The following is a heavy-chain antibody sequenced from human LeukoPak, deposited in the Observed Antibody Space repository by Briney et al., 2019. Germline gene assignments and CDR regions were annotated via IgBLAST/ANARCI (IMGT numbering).Heavy chain of an antibody. CDR1: GFTFSSYG. J-gene: IGHJ3*02. CDR2: IRYDGSNK. V-gene: IGHV3-30*02. Sequence: PGGSLRLSCAASGFTFSSYGMHWVRQAPGKGLEWVAFIRYDGSNKYYADSVKGRFTISRDNSKNTLCLQMNSLRAEDTAVYYCAKDLYSSSWSNAFDIWGQGTMVTVSS. D-gene: IGHD6-13*01. CDR3: AKDLYSSSWSNAFDI.